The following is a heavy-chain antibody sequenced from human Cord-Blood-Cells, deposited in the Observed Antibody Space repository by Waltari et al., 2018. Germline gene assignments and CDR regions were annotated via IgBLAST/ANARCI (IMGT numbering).Heavy chain of an antibody. V-gene: IGHV4-34*01. CDR3: ARGKTSSSWFDY. CDR1: GGSFSGYY. J-gene: IGHJ4*02. Sequence: QVQLQQWGAGLLKPSETLSLTCAVYGGSFSGYYWSWIRQPPGKGLEWIGEINHSGSINYNPSLKIRVTISVDTSKNQFSLKLSSVTAADTAVYYCARGKTSSSWFDYWGQGTLVTVSS. CDR2: INHSGSI. D-gene: IGHD6-13*01.